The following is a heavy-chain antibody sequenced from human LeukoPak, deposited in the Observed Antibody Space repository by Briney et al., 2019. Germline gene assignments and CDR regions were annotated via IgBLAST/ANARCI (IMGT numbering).Heavy chain of an antibody. V-gene: IGHV1-69*04. Sequence: PVKVSCKASGGTFSSYAISWVRQAPGQGLEWMGRIIPILGIANYAQKFQGRVTITADKSTSTAYMELSSLRSEDTAVYYCARDRDIVGNPDYWGQGTLVTVSS. CDR3: ARDRDIVGNPDY. CDR2: IIPILGIA. J-gene: IGHJ4*02. D-gene: IGHD5-12*01. CDR1: GGTFSSYA.